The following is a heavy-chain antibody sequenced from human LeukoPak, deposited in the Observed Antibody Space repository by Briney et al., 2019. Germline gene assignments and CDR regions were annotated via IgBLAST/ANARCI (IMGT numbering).Heavy chain of an antibody. J-gene: IGHJ4*02. CDR1: GSSFTSYW. CDR2: IYPDDSDT. D-gene: IGHD6-13*01. Sequence: GASLQISRKASGSSFTSYWIGWVRQLPGKGLEWMGIIYPDDSDTKYSPSFQGQVTISADKSISTAFVQWSSLKASDTAMYYCARRGSSSWYGIDYWGQGTLVTVSS. V-gene: IGHV5-51*01. CDR3: ARRGSSSWYGIDY.